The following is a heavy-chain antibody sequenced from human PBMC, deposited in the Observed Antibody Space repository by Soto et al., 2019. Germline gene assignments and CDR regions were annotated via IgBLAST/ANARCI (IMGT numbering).Heavy chain of an antibody. CDR1: GFISSTYA. V-gene: IGHV3-23*01. Sequence: EVQLLESGGGLVQPGGSLRLSCVASGFISSTYAMSWVRQAPGKGLEWVSGVSGSGGATSYADSVKGRFTISRDNSKNTVSLQMNSLRAEDTAVYYCARGGADILTGPLDYWGQGTLVTVSS. J-gene: IGHJ4*02. CDR2: VSGSGGAT. CDR3: ARGGADILTGPLDY. D-gene: IGHD3-9*01.